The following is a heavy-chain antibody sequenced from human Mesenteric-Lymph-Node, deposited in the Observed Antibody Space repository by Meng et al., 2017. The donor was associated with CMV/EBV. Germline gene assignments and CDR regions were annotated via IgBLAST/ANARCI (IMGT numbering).Heavy chain of an antibody. D-gene: IGHD5-18*01. J-gene: IGHJ4*02. CDR1: GGSISSSSYY. Sequence: QLHLQESGPALVKPSETLSPPCTVSGGSISSSSYYWGWIRQPPGKGLEWIGYIYYSGSTYYYNPSPKTRVTISVDTSKNQFSLKLSSVTAADTAVYYCARHSALLVTNYDYWGEGTLVTVSS. CDR3: ARHSALLVTNYDY. V-gene: IGHV4-39*01. CDR2: IYYSGSTY.